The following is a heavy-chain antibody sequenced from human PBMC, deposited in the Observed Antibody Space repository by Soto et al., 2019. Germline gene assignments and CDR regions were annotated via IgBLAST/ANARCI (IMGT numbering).Heavy chain of an antibody. J-gene: IGHJ4*02. V-gene: IGHV2-5*02. Sequence: ASGPTLVNPTQTLTLTCTFSGFSLSTSGVGVGWIRQPPGKALEWLALIYWDDDKRYSPSLKSRLTITKDTSKNQVVLTMTNMEPVDTATYYCAHRRSEFYGSGSRRPYFDFWGQGTLVTVSS. D-gene: IGHD3-10*01. CDR3: AHRRSEFYGSGSRRPYFDF. CDR1: GFSLSTSGVG. CDR2: IYWDDDK.